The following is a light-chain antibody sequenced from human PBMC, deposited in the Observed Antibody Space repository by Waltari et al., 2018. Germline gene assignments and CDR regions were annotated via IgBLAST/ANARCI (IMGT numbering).Light chain of an antibody. CDR1: NIESKS. J-gene: IGLJ3*02. CDR3: QVWDDTTNSGV. V-gene: IGLV3-21*01. CDR2: YDT. Sequence: YVLTQPPSVSVAPGKTATLTCGGENIESKSVNWYQQKAGQAPVLVLFYDTDRPSGIPDRFSGSNSGNTATLTISWVEAGDEADYYCQVWDDTTNSGVFGGGTRLTVL.